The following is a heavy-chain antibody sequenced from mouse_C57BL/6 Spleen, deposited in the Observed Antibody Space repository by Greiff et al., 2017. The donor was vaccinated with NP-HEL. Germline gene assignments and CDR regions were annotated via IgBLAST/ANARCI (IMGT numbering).Heavy chain of an antibody. D-gene: IGHD1-1*01. V-gene: IGHV1-53*01. CDR2: INPSNGGT. CDR3: ARAFISYWYFEV. CDR1: GYTFTSYW. J-gene: IGHJ1*03. Sequence: QVQMQQPGTELVKPGASVKLSCKASGYTFTSYWMHWVKQRPGPGLEWIGNINPSNGGTNYNEKFKSKATLTVDKSSSTAYMQLSSLTSEDSAVYYCARAFISYWYFEVGGTGTTVTVSS.